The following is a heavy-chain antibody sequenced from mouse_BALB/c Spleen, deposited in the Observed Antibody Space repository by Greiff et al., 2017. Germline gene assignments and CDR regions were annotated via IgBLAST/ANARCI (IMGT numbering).Heavy chain of an antibody. CDR2: INPSNGGT. CDR3: AREGLAWFAY. Sequence: VQLQESGAELVKPGASVKLSCKASGYTFTSYYMYWVKQRPGQGLEWIGEINPSNGGTNFNEKFKSKATLTVDKSSSTAYMQLSSLTSEDSAVYYCAREGLAWFAYWGQGTLVTVSA. CDR1: GYTFTSYY. D-gene: IGHD2-13*01. J-gene: IGHJ3*01. V-gene: IGHV1-53*01.